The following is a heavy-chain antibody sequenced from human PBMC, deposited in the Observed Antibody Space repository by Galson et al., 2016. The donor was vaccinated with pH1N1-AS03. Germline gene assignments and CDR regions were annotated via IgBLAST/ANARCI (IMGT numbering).Heavy chain of an antibody. V-gene: IGHV3-7*01. CDR2: IKQDGSEK. Sequence: SLRLSCAASGFTFSTYCVSWVRQAPGKGLEWVANIKQDGSEKFYVDSLKGRFTIPRDNAKNSLYLQMSSLRAEDTAIYYCARGAPGDHLLSPLWNWGQGTLVTVSS. J-gene: IGHJ4*02. CDR1: GFTFSTYC. D-gene: IGHD2-2*01. CDR3: ARGAPGDHLLSPLWN.